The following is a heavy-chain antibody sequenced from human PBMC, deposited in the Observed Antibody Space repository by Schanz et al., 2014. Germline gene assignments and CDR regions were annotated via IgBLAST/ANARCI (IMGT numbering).Heavy chain of an antibody. V-gene: IGHV3-23*04. CDR1: GFTFSIYA. CDR2: ISGSGGST. J-gene: IGHJ5*02. CDR3: ARAGYDADNWFDP. D-gene: IGHD2-2*01. Sequence: EVQLVESGGGLVQPGGSLRLSCSASGFTFSIYAMHWVRQAPGKGLEWVSAISGSGGSTYYADSVKGRFTISRDNSKNTLYLQMNSLRAEDTAVYYCARAGYDADNWFDPWGQGTLVTVSS.